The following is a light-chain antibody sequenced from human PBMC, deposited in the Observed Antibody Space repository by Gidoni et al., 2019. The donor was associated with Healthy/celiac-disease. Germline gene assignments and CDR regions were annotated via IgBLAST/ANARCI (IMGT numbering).Light chain of an antibody. J-gene: IGKJ2*01. V-gene: IGKV3-20*01. CDR1: QSVSSSY. Sequence: EILLTHSPGTLSLSPGERATLSCRASQSVSSSYLAWYQQKPGQAPRLLIYGASSRATGIPDRFSGSGSGTDFTLTISRLDPEDFAVYYCQQYGSSPHTFGQGTKLEIK. CDR2: GAS. CDR3: QQYGSSPHT.